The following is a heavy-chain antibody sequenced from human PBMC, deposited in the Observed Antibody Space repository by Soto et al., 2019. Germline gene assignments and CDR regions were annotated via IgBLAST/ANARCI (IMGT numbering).Heavy chain of an antibody. Sequence: EVQLLESGGGLVQPGGSLRLSCAASRFTLRNYVVNWVRQAPGKGLEWVSTTGGSGDTYYPDSVKGRFTISRDNSKNTVYLEMITLRAEDSAVSYCASSGHCGGLSCSSFVMLGQGTVVTVSS. V-gene: IGHV3-23*01. CDR1: RFTLRNYV. CDR2: TGGSGDT. CDR3: ASSGHCGGLSCSSFVM. J-gene: IGHJ3*02. D-gene: IGHD2-15*01.